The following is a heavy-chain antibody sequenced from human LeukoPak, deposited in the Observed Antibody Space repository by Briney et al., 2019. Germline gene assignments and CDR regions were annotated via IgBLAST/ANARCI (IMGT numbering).Heavy chain of an antibody. CDR2: ISYDGSNK. Sequence: GGSLRLSCAASGFTFSSYGMHWVRQAPGKGLEWVAVISYDGSNKYYADSVKGRFTISGDNSKNTLYLQMNSLRAEDTAVYYCAKDRIAAAGGYSDYWGQGTLVTVSS. V-gene: IGHV3-30*18. CDR3: AKDRIAAAGGYSDY. CDR1: GFTFSSYG. J-gene: IGHJ4*02. D-gene: IGHD6-13*01.